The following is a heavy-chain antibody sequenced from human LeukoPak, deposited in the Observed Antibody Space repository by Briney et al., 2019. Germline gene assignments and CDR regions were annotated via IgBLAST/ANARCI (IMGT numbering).Heavy chain of an antibody. D-gene: IGHD3-22*01. J-gene: IGHJ5*02. CDR1: SYSISSGYY. CDR3: ARATDSSVYDWFDP. V-gene: IGHV4-38-2*02. CDR2: IYHSGNT. Sequence: SETLSLTCTVSSYSISSGYYWGWIRQPPGKGLEWIGNIYHSGNTYYNPSLKSRVTISVDTSKNQFSLKLSSVTAADTAVYYCARATDSSVYDWFDPWGQGTLVTVSS.